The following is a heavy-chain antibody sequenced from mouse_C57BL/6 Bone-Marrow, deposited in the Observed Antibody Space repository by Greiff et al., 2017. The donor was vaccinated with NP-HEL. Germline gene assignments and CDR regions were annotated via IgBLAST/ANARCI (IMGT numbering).Heavy chain of an antibody. CDR2: ISGGGGNT. V-gene: IGHV5-9*01. CDR3: ARQGYYAMDY. J-gene: IGHJ4*01. CDR1: GFTFSSYT. Sequence: EVHLVESGGGLVKPGGSLKLSCAASGFTFSSYTMSWVRQTPEKRLEWVATISGGGGNTYYPDSVKGRFTISRDNAKNTLYLQMSSLRSEDTALYYCARQGYYAMDYWGQGTSVTVSS.